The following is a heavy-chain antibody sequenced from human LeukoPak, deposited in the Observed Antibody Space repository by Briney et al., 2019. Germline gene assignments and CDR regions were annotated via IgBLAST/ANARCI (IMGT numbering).Heavy chain of an antibody. CDR1: GYMVSDYY. CDR2: LRGDTGDT. Sequence: ASGTVSCKTSGYMVSDYYMHWVRQAPGQGLEWMGWLRGDTGDTDSPQKFKGRVTMTRDTATNTAYMQLSRLTYDDTAMYFCARVRDNACDYWGQGTLVTVSS. V-gene: IGHV1-2*02. D-gene: IGHD1-1*01. J-gene: IGHJ4*02. CDR3: ARVRDNACDY.